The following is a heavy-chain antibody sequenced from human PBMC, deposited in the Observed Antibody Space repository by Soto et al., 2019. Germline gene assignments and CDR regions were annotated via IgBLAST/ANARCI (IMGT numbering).Heavy chain of an antibody. CDR3: ARGGSGYVWFIEF. Sequence: QEQLVQSGAEVKKSGSSVKVSCKASGGLLSSYAVSWVRQAPGQGLEWMGGIIPVFGTTYYAQKFHGRVTITADESTNTSYMELSSLRSDDTAMYYCARGGSGYVWFIEFWGQVTLVSVSS. V-gene: IGHV1-69*01. CDR2: IIPVFGTT. CDR1: GGLLSSYA. J-gene: IGHJ4*02. D-gene: IGHD3-22*01.